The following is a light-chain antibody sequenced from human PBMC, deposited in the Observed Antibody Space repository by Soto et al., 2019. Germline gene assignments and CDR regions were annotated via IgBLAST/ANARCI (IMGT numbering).Light chain of an antibody. CDR1: SSDIGGHNY. J-gene: IGLJ3*02. V-gene: IGLV2-14*01. Sequence: QSALTQPASVSGSPGQSITISCTGTSSDIGGHNYVSWYQHHPGKAPKVIIYEVNDRPSGISDRFSGSTSGNTASLTISGLQAEDEADYYCSSYTSSSTWVFGGGTKLTVL. CDR3: SSYTSSSTWV. CDR2: EVN.